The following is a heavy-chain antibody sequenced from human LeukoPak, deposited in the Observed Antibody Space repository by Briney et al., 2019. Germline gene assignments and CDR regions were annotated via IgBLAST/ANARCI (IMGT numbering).Heavy chain of an antibody. J-gene: IGHJ4*02. CDR3: ARFRSAADHPDS. CDR1: GGSFSGYY. CDR2: ISHTGIT. Sequence: SETLSLTCAVYGGSFSGYYWSWIRQPPGKGLEWIGYISHTGITNYNPSLESRVIISADTSRNQFSLKLTSMTAADTAVYYCARFRSAADHPDSWGQGTLVTVSS. V-gene: IGHV4-59*01. D-gene: IGHD1-14*01.